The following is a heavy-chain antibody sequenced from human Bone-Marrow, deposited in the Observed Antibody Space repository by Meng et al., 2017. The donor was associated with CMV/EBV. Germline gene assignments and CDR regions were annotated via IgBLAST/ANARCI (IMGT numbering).Heavy chain of an antibody. CDR1: YY. CDR2: IYYSGGT. D-gene: IGHD6-13*01. J-gene: IGHJ4*02. V-gene: IGHV4-31*02. CDR3: ARSVGCSSTYCYTYTSSWYPDY. Sequence: YYWTWIRQHPGKGLEWIGYIYYSGGTNYNPSLQSRVTISVDTSKNQFSLKLSSVTAADTAMYYCARSVGCSSTYCYTYTSSWYPDYWGQGTLVTVSS.